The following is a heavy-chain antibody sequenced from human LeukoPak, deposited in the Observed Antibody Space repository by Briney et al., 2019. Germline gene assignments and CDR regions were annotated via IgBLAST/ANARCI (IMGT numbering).Heavy chain of an antibody. J-gene: IGHJ6*03. Sequence: GGSLRLSCAASGFTFSSYAMSWVRQAPGKGLEWVSAISGSGGSTYYADSVKGRFTISRDNSKNTLYLQMNSLRAEDTAAYYCAKDLVVVVAGYYYMDVWGKGTTVTVSS. CDR1: GFTFSSYA. D-gene: IGHD2-15*01. CDR2: ISGSGGST. V-gene: IGHV3-23*01. CDR3: AKDLVVVVAGYYYMDV.